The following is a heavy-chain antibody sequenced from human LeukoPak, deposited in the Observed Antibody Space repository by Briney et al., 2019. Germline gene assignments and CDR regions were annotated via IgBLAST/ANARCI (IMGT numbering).Heavy chain of an antibody. J-gene: IGHJ4*02. CDR3: TRVGYIDEGIDY. CDR1: GFPFSSYW. D-gene: IGHD5-24*01. V-gene: IGHV3-7*04. Sequence: GGSLRLSCVASGFPFSSYWMTWVRQAPGKGLEWVANIKQDGSKKSYVDSVKGRFTISRDNAKNSLYPQMNSLRAEDTAIYYCTRVGYIDEGIDYWGQGTLVTVSS. CDR2: IKQDGSKK.